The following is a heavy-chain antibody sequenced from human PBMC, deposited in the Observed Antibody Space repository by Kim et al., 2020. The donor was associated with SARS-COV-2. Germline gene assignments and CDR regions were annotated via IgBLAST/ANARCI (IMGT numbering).Heavy chain of an antibody. D-gene: IGHD1-20*01. CDR3: ARAGNWNDKGAFDI. V-gene: IGHV4-34*01. Sequence: NPSLKSRVNISVDTSKNQFSLKLSSVTAADTAVYYCARAGNWNDKGAFDIWGQGTMVTVSS. J-gene: IGHJ3*02.